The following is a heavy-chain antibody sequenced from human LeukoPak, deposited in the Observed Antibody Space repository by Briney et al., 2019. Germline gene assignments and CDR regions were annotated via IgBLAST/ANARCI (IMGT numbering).Heavy chain of an antibody. CDR1: GGSISSGDYY. CDR3: ARRGYDSSGYTDY. CDR2: IYSTGSA. D-gene: IGHD3-22*01. Sequence: SETLSLTCTVSGGSISSGDYYWNWIRQPAGKGLEWIGRIYSTGSANSYNPSLKSRVTISVDTSKNQFSLKLSSVTAADTAVYYCARRGYDSSGYTDYWGQGTLVTVSS. J-gene: IGHJ4*02. V-gene: IGHV4-61*02.